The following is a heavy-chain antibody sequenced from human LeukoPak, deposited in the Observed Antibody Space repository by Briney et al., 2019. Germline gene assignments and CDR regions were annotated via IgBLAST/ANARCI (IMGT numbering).Heavy chain of an antibody. V-gene: IGHV4-30-4*01. CDR3: ARSRIFYYYGMDV. CDR1: GVSISSGDYY. D-gene: IGHD3-3*02. J-gene: IGHJ6*02. CDR2: IYYNGRT. Sequence: PSQTLSLTCTVSGVSISSGDYYWSWIRQPPGRGLEWIGYIYYNGRTYHNPSLKSRVTKSVDTSKNQFSLKLSSVTAADTAVYSCARSRIFYYYGMDVWGQGTTVTVSS.